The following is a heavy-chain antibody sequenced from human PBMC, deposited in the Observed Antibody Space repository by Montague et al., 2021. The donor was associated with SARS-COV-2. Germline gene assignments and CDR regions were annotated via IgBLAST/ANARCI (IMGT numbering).Heavy chain of an antibody. CDR2: INDGGSV. CDR1: GGSFSGYF. Sequence: SETLSLTCGVYGGSFSGYFWTWIRQPPGKGLEWIGEINDGGSVTYNPSLKSRPPMSVDTSKKQFSLNLTSVAAADMAVYYCARTSKMDDYVWGSYRFTAFDTWGQGTMVIVSS. CDR3: ARTSKMDDYVWGSYRFTAFDT. D-gene: IGHD3-16*02. V-gene: IGHV4-34*01. J-gene: IGHJ3*02.